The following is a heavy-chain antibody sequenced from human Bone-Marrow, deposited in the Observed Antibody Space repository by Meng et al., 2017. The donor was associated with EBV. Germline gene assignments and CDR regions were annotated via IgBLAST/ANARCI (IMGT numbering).Heavy chain of an antibody. CDR2: IYYSGST. CDR3: ARHLNWNYENNFDY. Sequence: QLQLQESGPGLVKPSXXXXLXXXVSGGSISSSSYYWGWIRQPPGKGLEWIGSIYYSGSTYYNPSLKSRVTISVDTSKNQFSLKLSSVTAADTAVYYCARHLNWNYENNFDYWGQGTLVTVSS. V-gene: IGHV4-39*01. CDR1: GGSISSSSYY. D-gene: IGHD1-7*01. J-gene: IGHJ4*02.